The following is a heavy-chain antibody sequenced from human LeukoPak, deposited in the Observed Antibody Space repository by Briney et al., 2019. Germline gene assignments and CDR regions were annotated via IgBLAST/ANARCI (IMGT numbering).Heavy chain of an antibody. D-gene: IGHD2-2*01. J-gene: IGHJ6*02. CDR1: GFTFSSYA. CDR2: ISGSGGSS. CDR3: AKAYCSSTSCYAQGYYGMDV. Sequence: GGSLRLSRAASGFTFSSYAMSWVRQAPGKGLEWVSAISGSGGSSYYADSVKGRVTISRDNSKKTLYLQMNSLRADDTAVYYCAKAYCSSTSCYAQGYYGMDVWGQGTTVTVSS. V-gene: IGHV3-23*01.